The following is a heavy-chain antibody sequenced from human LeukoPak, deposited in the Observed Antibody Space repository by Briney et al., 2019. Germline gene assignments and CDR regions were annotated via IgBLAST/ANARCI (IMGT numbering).Heavy chain of an antibody. D-gene: IGHD3-16*01. J-gene: IGHJ6*03. CDR1: GYSISSGHY. Sequence: SETLSLTCTVSGYSISSGHYWGWIRQPPGEGLEWIGSIYHSGSTNYNPSLKSRVTISVDASKNQFSLKLTSVTAADTAVYYCARETSQKGAHYMDVWGKGTTVTISS. CDR2: IYHSGST. CDR3: ARETSQKGAHYMDV. V-gene: IGHV4-38-2*02.